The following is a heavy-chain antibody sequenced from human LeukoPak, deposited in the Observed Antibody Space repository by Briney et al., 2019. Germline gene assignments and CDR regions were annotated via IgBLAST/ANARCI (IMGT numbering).Heavy chain of an antibody. CDR1: GFTFSSYG. J-gene: IGHJ4*02. CDR3: TGGSGYTDY. Sequence: GGSLRLSCTVSGFTFSSYGMHWVRQAPGKGLEWVAIIRYDGTNKYYADSVKGRFTISRDNSKNTLYLQMNSLRAEDTAVYYCTGGSGYTDYWGQGTLVTVSS. V-gene: IGHV3-30*02. CDR2: IRYDGTNK. D-gene: IGHD3-22*01.